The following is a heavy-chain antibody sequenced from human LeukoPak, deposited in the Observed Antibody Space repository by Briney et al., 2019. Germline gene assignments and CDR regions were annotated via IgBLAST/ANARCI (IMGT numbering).Heavy chain of an antibody. CDR1: GNYW. D-gene: IGHD2/OR15-2a*01. J-gene: IGHJ4*02. CDR2: INSDGSWT. CDR3: VSFYETY. V-gene: IGHV3-74*01. Sequence: GGSLRLSCAASGNYWIHWVRRVPGKGLVWVSHINSDGSWTSYADSVKGRFTISKDNAKNTVYLQMNSLRAEETAVYYCVSFYETYWGRGTLVTVSS.